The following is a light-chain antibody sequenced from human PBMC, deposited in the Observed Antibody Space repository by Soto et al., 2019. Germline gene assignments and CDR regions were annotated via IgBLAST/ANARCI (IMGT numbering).Light chain of an antibody. J-gene: IGKJ3*01. CDR2: DAS. V-gene: IGKV1-5*01. CDR3: QQRSNWPFT. Sequence: DIQMTQSPSTLSASVGDRVTITCRASQSISSWLAWYQQKPGKAPKLLIYDASSLESGVPSRFSGSGSGTEFTLTISSLEPEDFAVYYCQQRSNWPFTFGPGTKVDIK. CDR1: QSISSW.